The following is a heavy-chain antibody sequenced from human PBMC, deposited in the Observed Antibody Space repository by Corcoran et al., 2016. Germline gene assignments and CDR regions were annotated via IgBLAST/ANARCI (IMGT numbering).Heavy chain of an antibody. CDR2: IYYSGST. V-gene: IGHV4-61*01. CDR3: ARSSGSYGWLDY. CDR1: GGSVSSGSYY. J-gene: IGHJ4*02. Sequence: QVQLQESGPGLVKPSETLSLTCTVSGGSVSSGSYYWSWIRQPPGKGLEWIGYIYYSGSTNYNPSLKSRVTISVDTSKNQFSLKLSSVTAADTAVYYWARSSGSYGWLDYWGQGTLVTVSS. D-gene: IGHD1-26*01.